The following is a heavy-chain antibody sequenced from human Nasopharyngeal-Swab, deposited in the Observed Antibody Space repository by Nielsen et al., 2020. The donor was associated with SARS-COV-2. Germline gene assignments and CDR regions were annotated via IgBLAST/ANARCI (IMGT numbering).Heavy chain of an antibody. CDR3: ARDKHPRDCSGGSCYLLDY. CDR2: INPSGGST. Sequence: WVRQAPGQGLEWMGIINPSGGSTSYAQKFQGRATMTRDTSTSTVYMELSSLRSEDTAVYYCARDKHPRDCSGGSCYLLDYWGQGTLVTVSS. D-gene: IGHD2-15*01. J-gene: IGHJ4*02. V-gene: IGHV1-46*01.